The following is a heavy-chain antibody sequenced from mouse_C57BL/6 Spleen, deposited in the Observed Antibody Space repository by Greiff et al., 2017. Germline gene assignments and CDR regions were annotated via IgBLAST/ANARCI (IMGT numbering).Heavy chain of an antibody. CDR1: GFTFSSYA. CDR3: ARALDHYYAMDY. Sequence: DVMLVESGGGLVKPGGSLKLSCAASGFTFSSYAMSWVRQTPEKRLEWVATISDGGSYTYYPDNVKGRFTISRDNAKNNLYLQMSHLKSEDTAMYYCARALDHYYAMDYWGQGTSVTVSS. J-gene: IGHJ4*01. V-gene: IGHV5-4*03. CDR2: ISDGGSYT.